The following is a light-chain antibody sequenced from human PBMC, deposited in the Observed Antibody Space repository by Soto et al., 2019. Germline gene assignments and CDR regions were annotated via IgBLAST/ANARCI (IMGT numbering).Light chain of an antibody. V-gene: IGLV2-14*02. CDR3: TSSIRPSTVV. Sequence: QSALTQPASVSGSPGQSITISCTTSSSNFGTYNFVSWYQQHPVKAPKLILYEVTRRPSGVSDRFSGSQYGNTASLTISGLQADDEADYYCTSSIRPSTVVFGGGTKVTVL. J-gene: IGLJ3*02. CDR2: EVT. CDR1: SSNFGTYNF.